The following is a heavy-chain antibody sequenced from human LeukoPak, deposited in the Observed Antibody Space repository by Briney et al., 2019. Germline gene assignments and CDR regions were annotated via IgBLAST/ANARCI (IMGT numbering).Heavy chain of an antibody. CDR2: IIPIFGTA. Sequence: WSSVKVSCKASGGTFSSYAISWVRQAPGQGLEWMGGIIPIFGTANYAQKFQGRVTITTDESTSTAYMELSSLRSEDTAVYYCARGGYYYDSSGYYYFDYWGQGTLVTVSS. CDR1: GGTFSSYA. V-gene: IGHV1-69*05. J-gene: IGHJ4*02. CDR3: ARGGYYYDSSGYYYFDY. D-gene: IGHD3-22*01.